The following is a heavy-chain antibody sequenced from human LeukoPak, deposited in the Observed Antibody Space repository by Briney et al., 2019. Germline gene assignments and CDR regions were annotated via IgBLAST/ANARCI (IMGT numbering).Heavy chain of an antibody. CDR1: GFTFSNYW. V-gene: IGHV3-7*01. Sequence: QSGGSLRLSCAASGFTFSNYWMSWVRQAPGKGLEWVANINKDGSERNYVDSVKGRFTISRDNAKNSLYLQMNSLRAEDTAVYYCARDDDWNYEDYWGQGTLVTVSS. CDR2: INKDGSER. D-gene: IGHD1-7*01. CDR3: ARDDDWNYEDY. J-gene: IGHJ4*02.